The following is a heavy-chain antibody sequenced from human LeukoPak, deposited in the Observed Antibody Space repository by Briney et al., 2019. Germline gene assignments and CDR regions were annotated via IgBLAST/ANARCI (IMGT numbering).Heavy chain of an antibody. Sequence: GGSLRLSCAASGFTFDDYGMSWVRQAPGKGLEWVSGINWNGGSTGYADSVKGRFTISRDNANAKNSLYLQMNSLRAEDTAVYYCARFSGDKSLDSWGQGTLVTVSS. J-gene: IGHJ4*02. CDR1: GFTFDDYG. V-gene: IGHV3-20*04. CDR3: ARFSGDKSLDS. D-gene: IGHD4-17*01. CDR2: INWNGGST.